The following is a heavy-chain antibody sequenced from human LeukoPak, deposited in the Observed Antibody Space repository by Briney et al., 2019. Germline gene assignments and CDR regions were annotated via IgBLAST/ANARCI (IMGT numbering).Heavy chain of an antibody. V-gene: IGHV4-30-2*01. D-gene: IGHD3-10*01. CDR1: GGSISSGGYS. J-gene: IGHJ4*02. CDR3: ARVNGFGELLGEYYFDY. Sequence: PSETLSLTCAVSGGSISSGGYSWSWIRQPPGKGLEWIGYIYHSGSTYYNPSLKSRVTISVDRSKNQFSLKLSSVTAAVTAVYYCARVNGFGELLGEYYFDYWGQGTLVTVSS. CDR2: IYHSGST.